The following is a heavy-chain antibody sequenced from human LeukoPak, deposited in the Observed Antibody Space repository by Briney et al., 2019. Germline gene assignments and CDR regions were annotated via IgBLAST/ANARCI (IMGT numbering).Heavy chain of an antibody. Sequence: GGSLRLSCAASGFTFSSYAMHWVRQAPGKGLEWMALISYDGSNKYYADSVKGRFTISRDNSKNTLYLQMNSLRAEDTAVYYCSSGWLFGYWGQGTLVTVSS. J-gene: IGHJ4*02. D-gene: IGHD3-10*01. CDR1: GFTFSSYA. CDR3: SSGWLFGY. CDR2: ISYDGSNK. V-gene: IGHV3-30*04.